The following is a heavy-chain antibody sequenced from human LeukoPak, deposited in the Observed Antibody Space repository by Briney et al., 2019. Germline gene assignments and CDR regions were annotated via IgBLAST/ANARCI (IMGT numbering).Heavy chain of an antibody. D-gene: IGHD4-17*01. CDR3: ARGSYGDYDGGLDY. J-gene: IGHJ4*02. V-gene: IGHV4-30-4*01. CDR2: IYYSGST. Sequence: TSETLSLTCTVSGGSISSGDYYWSWIRQPPGKGLEWIGYIYYSGSTYYNPSLKSRVTISVDTSKNQFSLKLSSVTAADTAVYYCARGSYGDYDGGLDYWGQGTLVTVSS. CDR1: GGSISSGDYY.